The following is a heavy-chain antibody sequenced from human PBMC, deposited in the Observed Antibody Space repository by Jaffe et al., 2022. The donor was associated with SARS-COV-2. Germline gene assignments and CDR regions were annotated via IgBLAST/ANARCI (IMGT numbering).Heavy chain of an antibody. J-gene: IGHJ4*02. CDR1: GNTFNTYY. CDR2: INPSGGNT. Sequence: QVQLVQSGAEMKKPGASVKVSCKASGNTFNTYYFHWVRQAPGGGLQWMALINPSGGNTAYGHKFQGRLTVTRDRSTSTVYMELGSLRSEDTALYYCATRIMGNSPYYFDFWGQGTLVTVSS. CDR3: ATRIMGNSPYYFDF. V-gene: IGHV1-46*02. D-gene: IGHD2-8*01.